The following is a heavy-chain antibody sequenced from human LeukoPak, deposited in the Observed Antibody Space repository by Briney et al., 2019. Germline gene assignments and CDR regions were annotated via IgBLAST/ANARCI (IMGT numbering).Heavy chain of an antibody. CDR1: GFTFSNYW. J-gene: IGHJ4*02. D-gene: IGHD3-22*01. CDR3: ARSGGYIDY. V-gene: IGHV3-74*01. Sequence: GGSLRLSCAASGFTFSNYWMHWVRQAPGKGLVWVSHINTDGSTSGYADSVKGRFTISRDNAKNTLYLQMNSLRPEDTAIYYCARSGGYIDYWGRGTLVTVSS. CDR2: INTDGSTS.